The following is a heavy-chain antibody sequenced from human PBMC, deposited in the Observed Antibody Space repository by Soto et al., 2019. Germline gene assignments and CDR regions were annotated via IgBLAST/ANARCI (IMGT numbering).Heavy chain of an antibody. V-gene: IGHV4-39*01. Sequence: QLQLQESGPGLVKPSETLSLTCTVSGGSVSSSSYYWGWVRQPPGKGLEWIGSVYYSGSTYYNPSLEIRGTISVDNAMNQFSRKLMCLSAADTAVYYCGTLEGLATISYYFDYWGQGALVTVSS. CDR1: GGSVSSSSYY. J-gene: IGHJ4*02. CDR3: GTLEGLATISYYFDY. D-gene: IGHD5-12*01. CDR2: VYYSGST.